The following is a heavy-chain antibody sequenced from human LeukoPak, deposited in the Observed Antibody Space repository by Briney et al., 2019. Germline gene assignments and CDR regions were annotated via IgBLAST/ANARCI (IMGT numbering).Heavy chain of an antibody. V-gene: IGHV3-23*01. CDR1: GFTFSIYV. D-gene: IGHD1-26*01. CDR2: ISGSGGGT. J-gene: IGHJ3*02. CDR3: AKAAQYSGSYYAGFDI. Sequence: GGSLTLSCAASGFTFSIYVMSWVRQAPGKGLEWVSGISGSGGGTYYADSVKGRFTISRDNPKNTLNLQMNSLTADDTAVYYCAKAAQYSGSYYAGFDIWGQGTMVTV.